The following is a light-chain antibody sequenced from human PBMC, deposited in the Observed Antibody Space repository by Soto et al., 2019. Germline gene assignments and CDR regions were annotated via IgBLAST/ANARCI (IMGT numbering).Light chain of an antibody. V-gene: IGKV1-33*01. CDR3: QQYDNLPRT. CDR2: DAS. Sequence: DIQMTQSPSSLSASLGDRVTITCQASQDISNYLIWYQQKPGKAPKLLIYDASNLEPGVPSRFSGSGSGTDFTFTISSLQPEDIATYYCQQYDNLPRTFGQGTKLEIK. J-gene: IGKJ2*01. CDR1: QDISNY.